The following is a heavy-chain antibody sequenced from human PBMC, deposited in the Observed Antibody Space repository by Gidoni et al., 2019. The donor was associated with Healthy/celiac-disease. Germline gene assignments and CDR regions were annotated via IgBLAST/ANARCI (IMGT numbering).Heavy chain of an antibody. CDR3: ARVGSSSSLYFDY. V-gene: IGHV3-30-3*01. CDR2: ISYDGSNK. J-gene: IGHJ4*02. D-gene: IGHD6-6*01. CDR1: GFPFSSYA. Sequence: QVQLVESGGGVVQPGRSLRLHCAASGFPFSSYAMHWVRQAPGKGLEWVAVISYDGSNKYYADSVKGRFTISRDNSKNTLYLQMNSLRAEDTAVYYCARVGSSSSLYFDYWGQGTLVTVSS.